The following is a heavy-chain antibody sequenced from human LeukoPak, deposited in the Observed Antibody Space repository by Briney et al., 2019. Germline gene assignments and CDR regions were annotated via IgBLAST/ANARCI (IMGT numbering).Heavy chain of an antibody. J-gene: IGHJ3*02. Sequence: PSETLSLTCTVSGGSISSSSYYWGWIRQPPGKGLEWIGSIYYSGSTYYNPSLKSRVTISVDTSKNQFSLKLSSVTAADTAVYYCAREPEVIDAFDIWGQGTMVTVSS. D-gene: IGHD1-14*01. CDR1: GGSISSSSYY. CDR3: AREPEVIDAFDI. CDR2: IYYSGST. V-gene: IGHV4-39*02.